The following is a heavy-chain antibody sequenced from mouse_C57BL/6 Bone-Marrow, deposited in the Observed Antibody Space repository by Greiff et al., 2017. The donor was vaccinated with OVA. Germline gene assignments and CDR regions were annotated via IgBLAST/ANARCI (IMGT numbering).Heavy chain of an antibody. J-gene: IGHJ2*01. D-gene: IGHD1-1*01. CDR2: IYPGSGST. V-gene: IGHV1-55*01. Sequence: QVQLQQPGAELVKPGASVKMSCKASGYTFTSYWITWVKQRPGQGLEWIGDIYPGSGSTNYNEKFKSKATLTVDTSSSTAYMQLSSLSSEDSAVYYCARRPFITTVVDGFDYWGQGTTLTVSS. CDR1: GYTFTSYW. CDR3: ARRPFITTVVDGFDY.